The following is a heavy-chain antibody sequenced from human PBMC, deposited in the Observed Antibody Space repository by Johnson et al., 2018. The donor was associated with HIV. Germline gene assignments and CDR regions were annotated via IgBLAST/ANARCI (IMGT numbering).Heavy chain of an antibody. V-gene: IGHV3-11*04. Sequence: QEQLVESGGDLVQPGGSLRLSCTASGFTVSANYMSWVRQAPGKGLEWLSYISSSGSTIYYVDSVKGRFTISRDNAKNSLYLQMNSLRAEDTAVYYCAREIVLNSSGWYCIDAFDIWGQGTMVTVSS. CDR3: AREIVLNSSGWYCIDAFDI. CDR1: GFTVSANY. J-gene: IGHJ3*02. D-gene: IGHD6-19*01. CDR2: ISSSGSTI.